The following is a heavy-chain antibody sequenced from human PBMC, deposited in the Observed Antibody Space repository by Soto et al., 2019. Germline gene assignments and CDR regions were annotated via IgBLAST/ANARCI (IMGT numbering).Heavy chain of an antibody. Sequence: QVQLQESGPGLVKPSETLSLSCTVSGGSISSYYWSWFRQSPGKRMEWIGYVHHSWGSSYNPSLHRRVAISLGTSKSQLSLNVTSVTAADTAVYYCARQGFGPLHGLVDVWGQGTTVTVSS. CDR3: ARQGFGPLHGLVDV. CDR2: VHHSWGS. CDR1: GGSISSYY. J-gene: IGHJ6*02. V-gene: IGHV4-59*08. D-gene: IGHD3-10*01.